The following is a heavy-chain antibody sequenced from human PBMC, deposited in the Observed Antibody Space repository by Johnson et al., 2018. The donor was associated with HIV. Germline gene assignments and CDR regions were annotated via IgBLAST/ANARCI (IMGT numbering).Heavy chain of an antibody. J-gene: IGHJ3*02. Sequence: QVQLVESGGNVVQPGRSLRLSCAASGFTLTNYPMHWVRQAPGKGLEWVAVISFDGKNKFYADSVKGRFTISRDNSRNTLYLQMNSLRAEDTAVYYCAKGEGYCGGDCLDAFDIWGQGTMVTVSS. CDR3: AKGEGYCGGDCLDAFDI. CDR1: GFTLTNYP. D-gene: IGHD2-21*01. CDR2: ISFDGKNK. V-gene: IGHV3-30*04.